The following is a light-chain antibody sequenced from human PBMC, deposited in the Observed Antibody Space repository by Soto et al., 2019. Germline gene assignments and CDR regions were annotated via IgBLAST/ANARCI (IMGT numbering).Light chain of an antibody. CDR2: EVS. Sequence: QSVLTQPASVSGSPGQSITISCTGTSSDVGAYDFDSWYQQHPDKAPKLMIYEVSNRPSGVSNRFSGSKSVNTATLTISGLQAEDEADYYCSSYTSSSTRVFGTGTKVTVL. J-gene: IGLJ1*01. CDR1: SSDVGAYDF. V-gene: IGLV2-14*03. CDR3: SSYTSSSTRV.